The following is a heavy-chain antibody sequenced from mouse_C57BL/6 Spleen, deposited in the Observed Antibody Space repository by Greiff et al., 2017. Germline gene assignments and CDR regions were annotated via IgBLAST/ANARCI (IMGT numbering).Heavy chain of an antibody. J-gene: IGHJ4*01. V-gene: IGHV1-18*01. CDR1: GYTFTDYN. D-gene: IGHD2-4*01. CDR2: INPNNGGT. Sequence: VQLQQSGPELVKPGASVKIPCKASGYTFTDYNMDWVKQSHGKSLEWIGDINPNNGGTIYNQKFKGKATLTVDKSSSTAYMELRSLTSEDTAVYYGARWDDYDGGYYAMDYWGQGTSVTVSS. CDR3: ARWDDYDGGYYAMDY.